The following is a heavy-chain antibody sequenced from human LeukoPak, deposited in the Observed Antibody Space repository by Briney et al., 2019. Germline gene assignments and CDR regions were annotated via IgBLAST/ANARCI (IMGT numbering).Heavy chain of an antibody. CDR1: GGSFSGYY. D-gene: IGHD1-14*01. V-gene: IGHV4-34*01. Sequence: PSETLSLTCAVYGGSFSGYYWSWIRQPPGKGLEWIGEINHSGSTNYNPSLKSRVTISVDTSKNQFSLKLSSVTAADTAVYYCARGTNPGGWFDPWGQGTLVTVSS. CDR3: ARGTNPGGWFDP. J-gene: IGHJ5*02. CDR2: INHSGST.